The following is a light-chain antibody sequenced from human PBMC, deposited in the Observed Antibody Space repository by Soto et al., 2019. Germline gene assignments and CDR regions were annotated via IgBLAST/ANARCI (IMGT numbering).Light chain of an antibody. CDR2: DAS. CDR3: QQRSNWPLSWT. V-gene: IGKV3-11*01. CDR1: QSVSSY. J-gene: IGKJ1*01. Sequence: ESVEAESRATLSFSIGDRAPLPCRPLQSVSSYLAWYQQKPGQAPRLLIYDASNRATGIPARFSGSGSGTDFTLTISSLEPEYFAVYYCQQRSNWPLSWTSGQGAKVDIK.